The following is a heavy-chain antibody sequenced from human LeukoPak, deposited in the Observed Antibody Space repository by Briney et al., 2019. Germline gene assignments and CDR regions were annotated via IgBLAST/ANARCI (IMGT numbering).Heavy chain of an antibody. CDR1: GDSVSSNSAA. Sequence: SQTLSLTCAISGDSVSSNSAAWNWIRQSPSRGLEWLGRTYYRSKWYNDYAVSVKSRITINPDTSKNQFSLQLNSVTPEDTAVYYCAMALWFGEPHYYYMDVWGKGTTVTISS. V-gene: IGHV6-1*01. D-gene: IGHD3-10*01. CDR2: TYYRSKWYN. CDR3: AMALWFGEPHYYYMDV. J-gene: IGHJ6*03.